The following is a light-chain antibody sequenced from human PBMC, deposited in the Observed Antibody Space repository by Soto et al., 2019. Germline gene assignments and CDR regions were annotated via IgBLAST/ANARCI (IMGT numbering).Light chain of an antibody. CDR2: DVS. CDR3: SSYTSSTTPYV. CDR1: TSDVGGYNY. J-gene: IGLJ1*01. V-gene: IGLV2-14*01. Sequence: QSVLTQAASVYGSPGQSITISCTGTTSDVGGYNYVSWFQQHPGKAPKLIIYDVSDRPSGVSNRFSGSKSGNTASLTISGLQAEDEADYFCSSYTSSTTPYVFGTGTKVTVL.